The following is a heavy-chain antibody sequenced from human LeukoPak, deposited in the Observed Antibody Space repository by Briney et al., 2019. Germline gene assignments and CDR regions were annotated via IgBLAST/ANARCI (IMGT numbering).Heavy chain of an antibody. V-gene: IGHV4-39*07. D-gene: IGHD4-17*01. Sequence: SETLSLTCAVSGVSISGSYYYWGWIRQPPGKGLEWIGNIYYSGSTYYNPSLKSRVTISVDTSKNQFSLKLSSVTAADTAVYYCARVSGDYVDYWGQGTLVTVSS. CDR2: IYYSGST. J-gene: IGHJ4*02. CDR1: GVSISGSYYY. CDR3: ARVSGDYVDY.